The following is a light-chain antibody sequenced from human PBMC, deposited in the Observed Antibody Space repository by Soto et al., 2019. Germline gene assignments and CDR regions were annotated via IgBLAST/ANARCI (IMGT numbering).Light chain of an antibody. V-gene: IGLV2-14*01. CDR1: SSDVGGYNY. J-gene: IGLJ1*01. CDR3: SSYTSSSTLGV. CDR2: EVS. Sequence: QSVLTQPASVSGSPGQSITISCTGTSSDVGGYNYVSWYQQHPGKAPKLMIYEVSNRPSGVSNRFSGSKSCNTASLTISGLQAEDEADYYCSSYTSSSTLGVFGTGSKLT.